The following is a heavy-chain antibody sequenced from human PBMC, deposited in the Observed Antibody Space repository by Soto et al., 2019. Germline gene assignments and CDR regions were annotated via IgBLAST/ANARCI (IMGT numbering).Heavy chain of an antibody. D-gene: IGHD3-16*01. J-gene: IGHJ5*02. CDR2: IWYDGSNK. V-gene: IGHV3-33*01. CDR1: GFTFSSYG. Sequence: QVQLVESGGGVVQPGRSLRLSCAASGFTFSSYGMHWVRQAPGKGLEWVAVIWYDGSNKYYADSVKGRFTISRDNSKNTLYLQMSSLRAEDTAVYYCARSSGGLFDPWGQGTLVTVSS. CDR3: ARSSGGLFDP.